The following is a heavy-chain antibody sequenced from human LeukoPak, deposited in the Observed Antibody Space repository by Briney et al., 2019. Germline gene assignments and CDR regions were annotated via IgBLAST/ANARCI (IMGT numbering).Heavy chain of an antibody. CDR3: ARGRGGKGNFDY. Sequence: SETLSLTCAVYGGSFSGYYWSWIRQPPGKGLEWIGEINHSGSTNYNPSLKSRVTTSVDTSKNQFSLKLSSVTAADTAVYYCARGRGGKGNFDYWGQGTLVTVSS. CDR1: GGSFSGYY. CDR2: INHSGST. J-gene: IGHJ4*02. D-gene: IGHD3-16*01. V-gene: IGHV4-34*01.